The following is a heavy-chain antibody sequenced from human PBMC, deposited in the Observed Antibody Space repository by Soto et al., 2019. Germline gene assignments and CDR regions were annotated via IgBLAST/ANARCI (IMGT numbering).Heavy chain of an antibody. CDR2: FDLENGET. D-gene: IGHD6-13*01. V-gene: IGHV1-24*01. CDR3: ARDGASSSFHGMAV. CDR1: GYTLTELS. Sequence: AAVKVSCKVSGYTLTELSIHWVRQAPGEGLEWMGGFDLENGETIHAQRFQGRVTMTRDTSTSTVYMELSSLRSEDTAVYYCARDGASSSFHGMAVWGQVTRVPVS. J-gene: IGHJ6*02.